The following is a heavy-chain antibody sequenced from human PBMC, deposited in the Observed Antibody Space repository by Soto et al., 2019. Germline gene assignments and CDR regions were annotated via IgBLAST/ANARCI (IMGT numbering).Heavy chain of an antibody. CDR3: ARDTGDGTFDF. V-gene: IGHV1-3*01. D-gene: IGHD7-27*01. CDR2: INAGYGNT. CDR1: GNTFRVFA. J-gene: IGHJ4*02. Sequence: QVHLVQSGAEVRKPGPSVKVSCKASGNTFRVFACHGGARPPGQRLEWMGWINAGYGNTKSSQKFQDRVTISRDTSASTAYMELTSLRSEDTAVYYCARDTGDGTFDFWGQGTLVTVSS.